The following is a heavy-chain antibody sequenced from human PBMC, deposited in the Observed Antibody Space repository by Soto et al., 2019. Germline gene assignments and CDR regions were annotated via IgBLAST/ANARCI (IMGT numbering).Heavy chain of an antibody. J-gene: IGHJ3*02. CDR3: SSSGIAAAGDAFDI. D-gene: IGHD6-13*01. CDR2: INPNSGGT. CDR1: GYTFTGYY. Sequence: ASVKVSCKASGYTFTGYYMHWVRQAPGQGLEWMGWINPNSGGTNYAQKFQGRVTMTRDTSISTAYMELSRLRSDDADVYSFSSSGIAAAGDAFDIWGQGTMVTVSS. V-gene: IGHV1-2*02.